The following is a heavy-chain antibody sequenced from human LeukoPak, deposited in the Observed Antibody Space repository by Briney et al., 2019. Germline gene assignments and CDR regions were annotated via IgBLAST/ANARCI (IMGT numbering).Heavy chain of an antibody. CDR2: ISYDGST. J-gene: IGHJ3*02. V-gene: IGHV4-34*01. CDR3: ARDIRVKTYFSTSGNSRRHAFDI. CDR1: GGSFSGYY. D-gene: IGHD2/OR15-2a*01. Sequence: SETLSLTCAVYGGSFSGYYWSWIRQPPGKGLQWIGSISYDGSTSYNPSLLSRVNMSVDTSNNQFSLQLTSVTAADTAMYYCARDIRVKTYFSTSGNSRRHAFDIWGQGATVTVSS.